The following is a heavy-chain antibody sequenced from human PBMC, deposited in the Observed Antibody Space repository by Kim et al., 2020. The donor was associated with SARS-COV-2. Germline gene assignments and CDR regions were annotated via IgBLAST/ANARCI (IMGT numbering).Heavy chain of an antibody. D-gene: IGHD3-3*01. CDR3: ARTKRITIFGVVQWFDP. Sequence: SLKSRVTISVDTSKNQFYLKLSSVTAADTAVYYCARTKRITIFGVVQWFDPWGQGTLVTVSS. V-gene: IGHV4-30-2*05. J-gene: IGHJ5*02.